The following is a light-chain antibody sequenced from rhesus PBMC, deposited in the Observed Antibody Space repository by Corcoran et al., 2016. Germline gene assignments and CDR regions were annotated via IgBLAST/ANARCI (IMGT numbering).Light chain of an antibody. CDR3: MQYTHIPYS. CDR1: QSLVHSNGNTY. V-gene: IGKV2-65*01. CDR2: KVS. Sequence: DVVMTQSPLALPITPGQPASISCRSSQSLVHSNGNTYLSWFQQKPGQPPRLLIYKVSNRDSGVPERFSGSGAGTDFKLKISRVEAEDVGVYYCMQYTHIPYSFGQGTKVEIK. J-gene: IGKJ2*01.